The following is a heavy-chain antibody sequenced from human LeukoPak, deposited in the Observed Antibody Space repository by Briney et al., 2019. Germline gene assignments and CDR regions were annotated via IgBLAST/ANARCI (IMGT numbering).Heavy chain of an antibody. D-gene: IGHD3-9*01. CDR1: GFTFSSYA. V-gene: IGHV3-23*01. CDR2: ISGSGGST. CDR3: AKLHYDILTAYFPDAFDI. J-gene: IGHJ3*02. Sequence: GGSLRLSCAASGFTFSSYAMSWVRQAPGKGLEWVSAISGSGGSTYYADSVKGRFTISRDNSKNTLYLQMNSLRAEDTAVYYCAKLHYDILTAYFPDAFDIWGQGTMVTVSS.